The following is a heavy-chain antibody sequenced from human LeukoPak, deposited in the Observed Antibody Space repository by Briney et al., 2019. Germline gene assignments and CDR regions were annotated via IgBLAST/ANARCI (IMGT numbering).Heavy chain of an antibody. J-gene: IGHJ6*02. V-gene: IGHV3-23*01. CDR1: GFTFSSYA. D-gene: IGHD3-22*01. CDR2: LSGSGGST. CDR3: AKGPGSSGPTGAYYYYYGMDV. Sequence: PGASLRLSCAASGFTFSSYAMSWVRQAPGKGLEWVSALSGSGGSTYYADSVKGRFTISRDNSKNTLYLQMNSLRAEDTAVYYCAKGPGSSGPTGAYYYYYGMDVWGQGTTVTVSS.